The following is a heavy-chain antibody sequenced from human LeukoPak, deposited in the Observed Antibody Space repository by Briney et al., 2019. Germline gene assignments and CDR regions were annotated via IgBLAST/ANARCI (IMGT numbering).Heavy chain of an antibody. CDR3: ARRRRTAMVYPGYYYGMDV. Sequence: GRSLRLSCAASGFTFSSYGMHWVRQAPGKGLEWVAVIWYDGSNEYYADSVKGRFTISRDNSKNTLYLQMNSLRAEDTAVYYCARRRRTAMVYPGYYYGMDVWGQGTTVTVSS. V-gene: IGHV3-33*01. J-gene: IGHJ6*02. CDR2: IWYDGSNE. D-gene: IGHD5-18*01. CDR1: GFTFSSYG.